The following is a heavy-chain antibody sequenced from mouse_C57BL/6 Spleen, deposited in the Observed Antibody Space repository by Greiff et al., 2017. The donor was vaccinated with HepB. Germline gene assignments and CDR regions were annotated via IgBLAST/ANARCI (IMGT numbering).Heavy chain of an antibody. CDR1: GFTFSSYA. CDR3: ARDQAVTSFAY. D-gene: IGHD2-5*01. J-gene: IGHJ3*01. CDR2: ISDGGSYS. V-gene: IGHV5-4*01. Sequence: EVQGVESGGGLVKPGGSLKLSCAASGFTFSSYAMSWVRQTPEKRLEWVATISDGGSYSYYPDNVKGRFTISRDNAKNNLYLQMSHLKSEDTAMYYCARDQAVTSFAYWGQGTLVTVSA.